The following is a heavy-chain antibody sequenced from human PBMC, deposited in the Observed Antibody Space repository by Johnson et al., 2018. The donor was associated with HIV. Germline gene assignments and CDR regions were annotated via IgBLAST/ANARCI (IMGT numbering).Heavy chain of an antibody. CDR3: AREGDYYDSSGYWAAFDI. CDR2: IKSTTDDGTT. CDR1: GFTFSDAW. V-gene: IGHV3-15*01. Sequence: EVQLVESGGGVVQPGGSLRLSCAASGFTFSDAWMNWVRQAPGKGLEWVGRIKSTTDDGTTDYATPVKGRFTISRDDSKNTLYLQMNSLRAEDTAVYYCAREGDYYDSSGYWAAFDIWGQGTMVTVSS. D-gene: IGHD3-22*01. J-gene: IGHJ3*02.